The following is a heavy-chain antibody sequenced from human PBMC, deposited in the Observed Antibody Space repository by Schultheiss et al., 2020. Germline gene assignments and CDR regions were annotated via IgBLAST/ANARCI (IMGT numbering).Heavy chain of an antibody. CDR3: AKAVTQKYCFDY. CDR2: ISGSGGST. Sequence: GGSLRLSCAASGFSFSSYARSWVRQAPGKGLEWVSAISGSGGSTYYAGCVTGRFTISRDNSKNTLYLQMNSLRAEDTAVYYCAKAVTQKYCFDYWGQGTLVTVSS. CDR1: GFSFSSYA. D-gene: IGHD2-21*02. V-gene: IGHV3-23*01. J-gene: IGHJ4*02.